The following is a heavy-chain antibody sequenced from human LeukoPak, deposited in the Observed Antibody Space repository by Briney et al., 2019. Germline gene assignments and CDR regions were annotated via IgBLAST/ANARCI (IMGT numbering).Heavy chain of an antibody. D-gene: IGHD3-3*01. V-gene: IGHV3-48*03. CDR2: ISSSGSTI. J-gene: IGHJ1*01. CDR3: AREGTGVVFQH. Sequence: GGSLRLSCAASGFTFSSYEMNWVRQAPGKGLEWVSYISSSGSTIHYADSVKGRFTISRDNAKNSLYLQMNSLRAEDTAVYYCAREGTGVVFQHWGQGTLVTVSS. CDR1: GFTFSSYE.